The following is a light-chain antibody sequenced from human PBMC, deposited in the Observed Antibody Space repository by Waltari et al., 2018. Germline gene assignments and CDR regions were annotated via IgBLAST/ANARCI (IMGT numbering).Light chain of an antibody. V-gene: IGLV1-51*02. CDR2: ENT. Sequence: QSVLTQPPSVSAAPGQRVTISCSGGSSNIGNEYVSWYRQFPGTAPKLLIHENTERPSGIPGRFSGSKSGTSATLDITGLQAGDEADYYCGTWDSSLSGAVFGGGTHLTVL. CDR3: GTWDSSLSGAV. CDR1: SSNIGNEY. J-gene: IGLJ7*01.